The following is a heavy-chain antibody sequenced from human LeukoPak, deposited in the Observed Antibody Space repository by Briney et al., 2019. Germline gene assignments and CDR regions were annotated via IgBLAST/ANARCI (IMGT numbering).Heavy chain of an antibody. J-gene: IGHJ5*02. CDR3: ARGGFYDGGWFDP. Sequence: SATLSLTCAVYGGSFSGYYWSWIRPPPGKGLEWIGEINHSGSTNYNPSLKGRVTISVDTSKNQFSLKLSSVTAADTAVYYCARGGFYDGGWFDPWGQGTLVTVSS. CDR2: INHSGST. V-gene: IGHV4-34*01. D-gene: IGHD3-3*01. CDR1: GGSFSGYY.